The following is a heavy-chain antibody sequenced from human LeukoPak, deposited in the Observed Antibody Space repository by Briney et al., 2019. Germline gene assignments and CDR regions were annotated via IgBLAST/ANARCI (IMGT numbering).Heavy chain of an antibody. V-gene: IGHV1-18*01. D-gene: IGHD6-19*01. J-gene: IGHJ4*02. CDR3: ARARGSIRQWLVPSDY. Sequence: GASVKVSCKASSYTFTSYGISWVRQAPGQGLEWMGWISAYNGNTNYAQKLQGRVTMTRDMSTSTVYMELSSLRSEDTAVYYCARARGSIRQWLVPSDYWGQGTLVTVSS. CDR2: ISAYNGNT. CDR1: SYTFTSYG.